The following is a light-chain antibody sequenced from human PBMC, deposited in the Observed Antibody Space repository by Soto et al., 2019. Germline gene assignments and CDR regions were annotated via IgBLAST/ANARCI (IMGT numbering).Light chain of an antibody. CDR3: QQYGSSPMYT. V-gene: IGKV3-20*01. CDR1: QSVSSSY. Sequence: EIVLTQSPGTLSLSPGERATLSCRASQSVSSSYLAWYQQKPGQAPRLLIHGASARATGIPDMFSGSGSGTDFTLTISRLEPEDFAVYFCQQYGSSPMYTFGQGTKLEIK. J-gene: IGKJ2*01. CDR2: GAS.